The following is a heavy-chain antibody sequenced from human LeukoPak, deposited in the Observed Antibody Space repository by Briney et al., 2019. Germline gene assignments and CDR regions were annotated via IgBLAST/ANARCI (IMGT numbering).Heavy chain of an antibody. V-gene: IGHV4-39*07. J-gene: IGHJ5*02. CDR2: IYHSGST. Sequence: SETLSLTCTVSGGSISSSSYYWGWIRQPPGKGLEWIGYIYHSGSTYYNPSLKSRVTISVDRSKNQFSLKLSSVTAADTAVYYCVRGNYGDFGSDWFDPWGQGTLVTVSS. D-gene: IGHD4-17*01. CDR3: VRGNYGDFGSDWFDP. CDR1: GGSISSSSYY.